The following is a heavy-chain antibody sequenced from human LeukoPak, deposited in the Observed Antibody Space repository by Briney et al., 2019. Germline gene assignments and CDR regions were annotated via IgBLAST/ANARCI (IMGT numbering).Heavy chain of an antibody. J-gene: IGHJ6*04. D-gene: IGHD3-10*01. CDR3: ARDLIVGATYYYAMDV. Sequence: GGSLRLSCAASGFTFSSYSMNWVRQAPGKGLEWVSSISTSSACIYYADSLKGRFTISRDNAKNSLYLQMNSLRADDTAVYYCARDLIVGATYYYAMDVWGKGTTVTVSS. CDR1: GFTFSSYS. CDR2: ISTSSACI. V-gene: IGHV3-21*01.